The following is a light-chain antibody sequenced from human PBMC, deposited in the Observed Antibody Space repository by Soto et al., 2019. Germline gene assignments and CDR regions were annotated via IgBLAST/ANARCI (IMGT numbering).Light chain of an antibody. Sequence: IQMTQSPSTLSASVGDRVTITCRASQSISIWLAWYQQKPGKAPKLLIYNASSLESEVPSRLSGSGSGTEFTLTINSLQSDDSATYYCQQYNSDSTFGQGTKVEIK. V-gene: IGKV1-5*03. CDR2: NAS. CDR1: QSISIW. CDR3: QQYNSDST. J-gene: IGKJ1*01.